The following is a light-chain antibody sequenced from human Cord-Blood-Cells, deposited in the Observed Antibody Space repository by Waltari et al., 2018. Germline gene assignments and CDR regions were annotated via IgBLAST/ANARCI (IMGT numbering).Light chain of an antibody. J-gene: IGLJ1*01. CDR2: EVR. CDR3: SSYTSSSTLYV. V-gene: IGLV2-14*01. Sequence: QSALTPPASVSGSPGQSITISCTGTSSDVGGYNYVSWSQQPPGKAPKLMIYEVRNRPSGVSNRFSGSKSGNTSSLTISGLQAEDEADYYCSSYTSSSTLYVFGTGTKVTVL. CDR1: SSDVGGYNY.